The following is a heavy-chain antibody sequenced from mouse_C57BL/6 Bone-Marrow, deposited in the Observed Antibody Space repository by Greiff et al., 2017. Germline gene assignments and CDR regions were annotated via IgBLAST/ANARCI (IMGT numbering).Heavy chain of an antibody. V-gene: IGHV1-55*01. CDR1: GYTFTSYW. D-gene: IGHD2-4*01. CDR2: IYPGSGST. CDR3: ARVRLRRGWFAY. Sequence: QVQLQQPGAELVKPGASVKMSCKASGYTFTSYWITWVKQRPGQGLERIGDIYPGSGSTNYNEKFKSKATLTVDTSSSTAYMQLSSLTSEDSAVYYCARVRLRRGWFAYWGQGTLVTVSA. J-gene: IGHJ3*01.